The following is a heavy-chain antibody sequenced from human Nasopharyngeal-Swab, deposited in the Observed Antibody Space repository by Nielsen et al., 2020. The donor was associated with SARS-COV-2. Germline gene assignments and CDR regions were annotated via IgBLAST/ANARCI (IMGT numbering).Heavy chain of an antibody. D-gene: IGHD3-3*01. Sequence: SETLSPTCTAYGGSFSDYYWTWIRQPPGKGLEWIGEINQSGSTDYNPSLKSRVAISVDTSKNQFSLRLSSVTAADTAVYYCARGHLRFPDWLFSAGVYYIDVWGKGTTVTVFS. J-gene: IGHJ6*03. CDR3: ARGHLRFPDWLFSAGVYYIDV. CDR2: INQSGST. CDR1: GGSFSDYY. V-gene: IGHV4-34*01.